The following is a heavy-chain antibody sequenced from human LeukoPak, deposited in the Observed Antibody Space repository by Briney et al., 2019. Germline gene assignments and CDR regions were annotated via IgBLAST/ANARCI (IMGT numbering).Heavy chain of an antibody. J-gene: IGHJ4*02. Sequence: GGSLRLSCAASGFIFTSYAMSWVRQAPGKGLEWVSAISGSGGSTYYADSVKGRFTISKDNSRNILSLRMSNLRSEDTAVYFCAREAMASRPRQDGYDSGWPADYWGQGTLVTVSS. D-gene: IGHD6-19*01. CDR2: ISGSGGST. CDR1: GFIFTSYA. CDR3: AREAMASRPRQDGYDSGWPADY. V-gene: IGHV3-23*01.